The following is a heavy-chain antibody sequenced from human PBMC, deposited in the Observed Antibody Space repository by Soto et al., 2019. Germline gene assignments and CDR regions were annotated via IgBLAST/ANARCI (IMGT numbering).Heavy chain of an antibody. CDR1: GGSISSYY. D-gene: IGHD3-10*01. J-gene: IGHJ4*02. Sequence: QVQLQESGPGLVKPSETLSLTCTVSGGSISSYYWSWIRQPPGKGLEWIGYIYYSGSTNYNPSLKSRVTISVDTSKNQFSLKPSSVTAADTAVYYSARARASTMVRGVIMYFDYWGQGTLVTVSS. V-gene: IGHV4-59*01. CDR3: ARARASTMVRGVIMYFDY. CDR2: IYYSGST.